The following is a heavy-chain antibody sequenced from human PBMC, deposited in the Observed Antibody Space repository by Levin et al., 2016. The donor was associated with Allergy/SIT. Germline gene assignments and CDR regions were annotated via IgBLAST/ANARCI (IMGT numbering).Heavy chain of an antibody. V-gene: IGHV3-23*01. CDR2: ISGSGGST. J-gene: IGHJ6*02. CDR1: GFTFSSYA. D-gene: IGHD3-3*01. Sequence: GGSLRLSCAASGFTFSSYAMSWVRQAPGKGLEWVSAISGSGGSTYYADSVKGRFTISRDNSKNTLYLQMNSLRAEDTAVYYCAKRGITTYPGYYYGMDVWGQGTTVTVSS. CDR3: AKRGITTYPGYYYGMDV.